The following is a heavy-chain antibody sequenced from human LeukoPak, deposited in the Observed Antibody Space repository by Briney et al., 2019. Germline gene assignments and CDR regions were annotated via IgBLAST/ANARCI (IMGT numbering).Heavy chain of an antibody. D-gene: IGHD4-23*01. CDR1: GYTFTSYG. V-gene: IGHV1-18*01. J-gene: IGHJ4*02. CDR2: ISAYNGDT. Sequence: ASVKVSCKASGYTFTSYGFSWVRQAPGQGLEWMGWISAYNGDTKYALNLQGRVTMTTNTSTSTAYMELRSLRSDDTAVYYCARQLRWDQYYFDYWGQGTLVTVSS. CDR3: ARQLRWDQYYFDY.